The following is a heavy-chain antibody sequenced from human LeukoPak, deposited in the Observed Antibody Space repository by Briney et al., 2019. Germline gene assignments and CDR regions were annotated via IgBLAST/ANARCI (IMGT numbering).Heavy chain of an antibody. CDR1: GYTFTSYG. CDR3: ARDRESGRYFDWLLSSFDY. CDR2: ISAYNGNT. V-gene: IGHV1-18*01. D-gene: IGHD3-9*01. Sequence: ASVKVSCKASGYTFTSYGISWVRQAPGQGLEWMGWISAYNGNTNYAQKLQGRVTITTDTSTSKAYLELRSLRSDDTAVYYCARDRESGRYFDWLLSSFDYWGQGTLVTVSS. J-gene: IGHJ4*02.